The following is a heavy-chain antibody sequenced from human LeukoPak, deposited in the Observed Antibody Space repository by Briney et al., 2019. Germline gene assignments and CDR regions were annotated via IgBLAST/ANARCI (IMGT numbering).Heavy chain of an antibody. V-gene: IGHV4-59*08. CDR3: ASHPLRGGYYYGMDV. Sequence: PSETLSLTCTVSGGSISSYYWSWIRQPPGKGLEWIGYIYYSGSTNYNPSLKSRVTISVDTSKNQFSLKLSSVTAADTAVYCCASHPLRGGYYYGMDVWGQGTTVTVSS. CDR1: GGSISSYY. D-gene: IGHD3-10*01. J-gene: IGHJ6*02. CDR2: IYYSGST.